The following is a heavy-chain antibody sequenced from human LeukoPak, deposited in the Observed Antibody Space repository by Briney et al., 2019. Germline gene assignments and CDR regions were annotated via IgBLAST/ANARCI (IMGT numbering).Heavy chain of an antibody. D-gene: IGHD6-6*01. CDR3: ARLPLRSIAVGYYGMDV. V-gene: IGHV1-69*13. Sequence: SVKVSCKASGGTFSSYAISWVRQAPGQGLEWMGGTIPIFGTADYAQKFQGRVTITADESTNTAYMELSSLRSEDTAVYYCARLPLRSIAVGYYGMDVWGQGTTVTVSS. J-gene: IGHJ6*02. CDR2: TIPIFGTA. CDR1: GGTFSSYA.